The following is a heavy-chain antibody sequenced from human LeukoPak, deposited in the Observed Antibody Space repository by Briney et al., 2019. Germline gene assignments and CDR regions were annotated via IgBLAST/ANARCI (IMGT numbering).Heavy chain of an antibody. CDR2: ISSGSSTT. CDR1: GFTFSSYS. CDR3: ARDLGGGGYYNRPLDH. Sequence: PGGSLRLSCVASGFTFSSYSMNWVRQAPGKGLEWVSYISSGSSTTYYVDSVKGRFTISRDNSDNTLFLQMNSLRGEDTAVYYCARDLGGGGYYNRPLDHWGRGTLVTVSS. D-gene: IGHD4-17*01. V-gene: IGHV3-48*01. J-gene: IGHJ4*02.